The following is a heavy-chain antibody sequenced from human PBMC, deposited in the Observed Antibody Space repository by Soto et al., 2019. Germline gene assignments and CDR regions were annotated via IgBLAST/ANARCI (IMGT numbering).Heavy chain of an antibody. J-gene: IGHJ5*02. V-gene: IGHV1-69*06. D-gene: IGHD3-3*01. CDR3: ARPVTIFGVGNWFDP. CDR2: IIPIFGTA. Sequence: SVKVSCKASGGTFSSYAISWVRQAPGQGLEWMGGIIPIFGTANYAQKFQGRVTITADKSTSTAYMELSSLRSEDTAVYYCARPVTIFGVGNWFDPWGQGTLVTVSS. CDR1: GGTFSSYA.